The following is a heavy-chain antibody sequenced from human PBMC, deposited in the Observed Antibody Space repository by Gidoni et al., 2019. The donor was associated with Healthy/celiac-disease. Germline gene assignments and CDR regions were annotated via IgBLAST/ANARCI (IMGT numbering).Heavy chain of an antibody. V-gene: IGHV3-33*01. CDR1: TFSSYG. Sequence: TFSSYGMHWVRQAPGKGLEWVAVIWYDGSNKYYADSVKGRFTISRDNSKNTLYLQMNSLRAEDTAVYYCARDYGSSGPPEYYFDYWGQGTLVTVSS. D-gene: IGHD6-6*01. CDR2: IWYDGSNK. J-gene: IGHJ4*02. CDR3: ARDYGSSGPPEYYFDY.